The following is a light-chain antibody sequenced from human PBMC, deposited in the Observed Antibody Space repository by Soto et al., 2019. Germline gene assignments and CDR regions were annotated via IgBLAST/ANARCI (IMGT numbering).Light chain of an antibody. V-gene: IGKV3-20*01. Sequence: EIVLTQSPGTLSLSPGETAALSCRASRSLSDNQLAWYQQRPGQPPRLLIYGSSSRAAGIPYRFGGSGTGTDCSVFIRRFEPEDFGGYYFQQYSDAPRTWGLGTKLDSK. CDR1: RSLSDNQ. J-gene: IGKJ2*02. CDR2: GSS. CDR3: QQYSDAPRT.